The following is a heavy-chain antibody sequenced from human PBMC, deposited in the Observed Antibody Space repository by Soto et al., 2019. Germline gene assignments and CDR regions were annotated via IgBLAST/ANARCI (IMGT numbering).Heavy chain of an antibody. V-gene: IGHV6-1*01. D-gene: IGHD2-15*01. CDR1: GDSVSSNSAA. CDR2: AYYRSQWYY. J-gene: IGHJ6*02. Sequence: PSQTLSLTCAISGDSVSSNSAAWNWIRQSPSRGLEWLGRAYYRSQWYYDSAVSVRSRITVIPDTSKNQFSLQLNSVTPEDTAVYYCARCSVGRCYSSPYGLDVWGQGTTVTVSS. CDR3: ARCSVGRCYSSPYGLDV.